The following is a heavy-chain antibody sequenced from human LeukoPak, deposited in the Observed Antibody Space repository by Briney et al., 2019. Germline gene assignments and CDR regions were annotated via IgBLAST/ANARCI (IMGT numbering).Heavy chain of an antibody. V-gene: IGHV4-31*03. CDR3: ARAHKLGIVDY. CDR1: GGSISSGGYY. J-gene: IGHJ4*02. Sequence: PSETLSLTCTVSGGSISSGGYYWSWIRQHPGKGLEWIGYIYYSGSTYYNPSLKSRVTISVDTSKNQFSLKLSSVTAADTAVYYCARAHKLGIVDYWGQGTLVTVSS. CDR2: IYYSGST. D-gene: IGHD7-27*01.